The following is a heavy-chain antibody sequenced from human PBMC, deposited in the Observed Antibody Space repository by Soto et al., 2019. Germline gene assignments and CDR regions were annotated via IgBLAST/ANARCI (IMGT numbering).Heavy chain of an antibody. V-gene: IGHV5-51*01. J-gene: IGHJ6*02. CDR2: IYPCDSDT. CDR3: AASIFYYGMDV. CDR1: GYTFTNYW. Sequence: XEFLKSGFKGAGYTFTNYWIGWVRQIPGKGLEWMGIIYPCDSDTKYNPSFQGQVTISADKSITTTYLRWTSLKASDTAIYYCAASIFYYGMDVWGQGTTVTVSS.